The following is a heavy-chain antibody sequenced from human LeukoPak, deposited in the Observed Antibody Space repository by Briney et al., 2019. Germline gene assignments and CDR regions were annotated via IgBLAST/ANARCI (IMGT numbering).Heavy chain of an antibody. CDR1: GYTFTVTGYF. CDR2: INPNSGGT. CDR3: ARVPHRGTIVELPGTILDAFDI. V-gene: IGHV1-2*02. Sequence: ASVKVSCKVSGYTFTVTGYFIHWVRRAPGQGLEWMGWINPNSGGTNYAQRFQGRITMTRDTSISTAYMELSSLRSDDTALYYSARVPHRGTIVELPGTILDAFDIWSQGTMVTVSS. J-gene: IGHJ3*02. D-gene: IGHD1-7*01.